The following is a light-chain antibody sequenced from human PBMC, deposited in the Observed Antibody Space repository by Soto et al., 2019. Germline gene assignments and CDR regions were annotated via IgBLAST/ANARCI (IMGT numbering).Light chain of an antibody. V-gene: IGLV1-44*01. CDR1: SSNIGDNP. Sequence: QPVLTQPPSASGTPGQRITISWSGSSSNIGDNPVNWYQQLPGAAPKLLIYINDQRPSGVPDRFSGSKSGTSASLAISGLQPEDEADYYCAAWDDSLNALFGTGTKLTAL. CDR2: IND. CDR3: AAWDDSLNAL. J-gene: IGLJ1*01.